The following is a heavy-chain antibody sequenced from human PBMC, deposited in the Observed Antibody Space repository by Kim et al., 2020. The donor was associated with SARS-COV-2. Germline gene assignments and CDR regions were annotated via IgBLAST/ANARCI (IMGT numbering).Heavy chain of an antibody. J-gene: IGHJ4*01. Sequence: SETLSLTCTVSGGSISSYFWSWIRQPPGKGLEWIGYIFYSGSTSYNPSLKSRVTISLDTSKNQFSLKLTSVTAADTAVYYCARGRYYDILTGYYYFDYWG. D-gene: IGHD3-9*01. CDR1: GGSISSYF. V-gene: IGHV4-59*13. CDR2: IFYSGST. CDR3: ARGRYYDILTGYYYFDY.